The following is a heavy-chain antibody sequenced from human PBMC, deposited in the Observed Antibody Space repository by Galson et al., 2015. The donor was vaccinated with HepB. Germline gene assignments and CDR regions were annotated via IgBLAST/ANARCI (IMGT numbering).Heavy chain of an antibody. J-gene: IGHJ3*02. CDR1: GGSFSGYY. CDR3: ARHPRKQWLVGDAFDI. CDR2: INHSGST. D-gene: IGHD6-19*01. V-gene: IGHV4-34*01. Sequence: LSLTCAVYGGSFSGYYWGWIRQPPGKGLEWIGEINHSGSTNYNPSLKSRVTISVDTSKNQFSLKLSSVTAADTAVYYCARHPRKQWLVGDAFDIWGQGTMVTVSS.